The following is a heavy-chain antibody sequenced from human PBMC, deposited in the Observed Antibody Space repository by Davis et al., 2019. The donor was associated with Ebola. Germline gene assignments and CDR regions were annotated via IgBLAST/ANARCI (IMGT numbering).Heavy chain of an antibody. CDR1: GYTFTGYY. D-gene: IGHD2-21*01. CDR3: ARGHIANWFDP. Sequence: ASVKVSCKASGYTFTGYYMHWVRQAPGQGLEWMGWINPNSGGTNYAQKFQGRVTMTRNTSISTAYMELSSLRSEDTAVYYCARGHIANWFDPWGQGTLVTVSS. V-gene: IGHV1-2*02. J-gene: IGHJ5*02. CDR2: INPNSGGT.